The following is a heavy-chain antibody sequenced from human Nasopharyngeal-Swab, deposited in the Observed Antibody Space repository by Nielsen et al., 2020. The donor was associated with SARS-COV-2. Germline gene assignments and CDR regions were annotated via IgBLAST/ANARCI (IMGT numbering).Heavy chain of an antibody. CDR3: ARRVVVVTEDAFDI. D-gene: IGHD2-21*02. CDR1: GGSISSYY. Sequence: SETLSLTCTVSGGSISSYYWSWIRQPPGKGLEWIGYIYYSGSTNYNPSLKSRVTISVDTSKNQFSLKLGSVTAADTAVYYCARRVVVVTEDAFDIWDQGTMVTVSS. V-gene: IGHV4-59*08. CDR2: IYYSGST. J-gene: IGHJ3*02.